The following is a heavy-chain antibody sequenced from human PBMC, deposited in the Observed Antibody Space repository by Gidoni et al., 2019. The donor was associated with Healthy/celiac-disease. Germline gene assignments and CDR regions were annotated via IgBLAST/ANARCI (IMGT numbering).Heavy chain of an antibody. V-gene: IGHV3-23*01. J-gene: IGHJ4*02. D-gene: IGHD3-10*01. CDR1: GFTFSSYA. CDR3: AKDRRADYGSGSFDY. CDR2: ISGSGGST. Sequence: EVQLLVSGGGLVQPGGSLSLSCAASGFTFSSYAMSWVRQAPGKGLEWVSAISGSGGSTYYADSVKGRFTISRDNSKNTLYLQMNSLRAEDTAVYYCAKDRRADYGSGSFDYWGQGTLVTVSS.